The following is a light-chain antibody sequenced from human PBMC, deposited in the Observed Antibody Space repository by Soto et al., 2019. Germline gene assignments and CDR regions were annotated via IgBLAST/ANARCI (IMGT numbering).Light chain of an antibody. J-gene: IGKJ1*01. CDR2: GAS. CDR1: QSVSSSY. CDR3: QQYGSSHRT. Sequence: EXVLMQSPGTLSLSPGERATLSCRASQSVSSSYLAWYQQKPGQAPRLLIYGASSRATGIPDRFSGSGSGTDFTLTISRLEPEDFAVYYCQQYGSSHRTFGQGNKVDIK. V-gene: IGKV3-20*01.